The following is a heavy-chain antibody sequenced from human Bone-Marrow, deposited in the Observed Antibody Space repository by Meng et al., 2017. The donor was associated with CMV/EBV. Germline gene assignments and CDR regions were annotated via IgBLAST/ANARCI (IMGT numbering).Heavy chain of an antibody. CDR2: INSDGSST. Sequence: GGSLRLSCAASGFTFSSYSMNWVRQAPGKGLVWVSRINSDGSSTSYADSVKGRFTISRDNAKNTLYLQMNSLRAEDTAVYYCAKPSSTSFNWFDPWGQGTLVTVSS. CDR3: AKPSSTSFNWFDP. D-gene: IGHD2-2*01. V-gene: IGHV3-74*01. CDR1: GFTFSSYS. J-gene: IGHJ5*02.